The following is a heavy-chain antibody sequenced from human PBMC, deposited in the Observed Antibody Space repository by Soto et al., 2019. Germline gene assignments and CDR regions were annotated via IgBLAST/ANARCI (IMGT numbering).Heavy chain of an antibody. V-gene: IGHV3-74*01. CDR3: GRDHYGFNSIDQ. Sequence: GSLRLSCVASGFSLSDHWMHWVRQVPGKGLVHVSRIRTDGGYTNYADFVEGRFTISRGNAKNTLYLQMNSLRAEDTAVYFCGRDHYGFNSIDQWGQGTLVTVSS. CDR2: IRTDGGYT. CDR1: GFSLSDHW. J-gene: IGHJ4*02. D-gene: IGHD4-17*01.